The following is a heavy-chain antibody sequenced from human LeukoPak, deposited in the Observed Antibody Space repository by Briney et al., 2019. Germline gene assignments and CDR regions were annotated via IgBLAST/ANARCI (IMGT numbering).Heavy chain of an antibody. CDR1: GDSIGRGTYY. D-gene: IGHD1-26*01. CDR3: ARVGLGATGFDY. CDR2: IYNSGFT. V-gene: IGHV4-61*02. Sequence: SQTLSLTCTVSGDTVSGDSIGRGTYYWNWIRQPAGKGLEWIGRIYNSGFTNYNPSLKSRVTISVDTSKNQFSLKLSSVTAADTAVYYCARVGLGATGFDYWGQGTLVTVSS. J-gene: IGHJ4*02.